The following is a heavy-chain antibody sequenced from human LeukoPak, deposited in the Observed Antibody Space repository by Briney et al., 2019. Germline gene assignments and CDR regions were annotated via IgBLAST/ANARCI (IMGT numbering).Heavy chain of an antibody. CDR1: GYTFTSYY. CDR2: INPSGGST. V-gene: IGHV1-46*01. CDR3: AREEQLVGRWRAFDI. J-gene: IGHJ3*02. D-gene: IGHD6-6*01. Sequence: GASVKVSCKASGYTFTSYYMHWVRQAPGQGLEWMGIINPSGGSTSYAQKFQGRVTMTRDTSTSTVYMELSSLRSEDTAVYYCAREEQLVGRWRAFDIWGQGTMVTVSS.